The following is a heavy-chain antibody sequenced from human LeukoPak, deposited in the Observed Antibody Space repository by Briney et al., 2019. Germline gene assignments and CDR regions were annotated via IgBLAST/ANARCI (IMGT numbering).Heavy chain of an antibody. CDR2: IVPVFGRA. J-gene: IGHJ5*02. CDR1: GGASGGTFSNYV. CDR3: AFRGAMITQRNWFDP. Sequence: SVKVSCKASGGASGGTFSNYVINWLRQAPGQGLEWMGGIVPVFGRANYAQKFQGRVTITADEPTSTVYMELSSLRSEDTAVYYCAFRGAMITQRNWFDPWGQGTQVTVSS. D-gene: IGHD3-16*01. V-gene: IGHV1-69*13.